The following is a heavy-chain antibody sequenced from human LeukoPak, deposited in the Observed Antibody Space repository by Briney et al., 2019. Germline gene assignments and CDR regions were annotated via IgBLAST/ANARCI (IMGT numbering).Heavy chain of an antibody. CDR2: IYYSGST. CDR3: ARGGKAAVRFDL. J-gene: IGHJ2*01. Sequence: PSETLSLTCTVSGGSISSGDYYWSWIRQPPGKGLEWIGYIYYSGSTYYNPSLKSRVTISVDTSKNQFSLKLSSVTAADPAVYYCARGGKAAVRFDLWGRGTLVTVSS. V-gene: IGHV4-30-4*01. CDR1: GGSISSGDYY. D-gene: IGHD2-15*01.